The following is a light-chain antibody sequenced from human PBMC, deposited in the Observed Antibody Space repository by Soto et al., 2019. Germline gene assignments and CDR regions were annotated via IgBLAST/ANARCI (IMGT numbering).Light chain of an antibody. CDR1: SSDVGGYNY. J-gene: IGLJ2*01. CDR3: CSYAGSNNHVV. CDR2: EVS. V-gene: IGLV2-8*01. Sequence: QSALTQPPSASGSPGQSVTISCTGTSSDVGGYNYVSWYQQHPGKAPKLMIYEVSKRPSGVPDRFSGSKSGNTASLTVSGLQAEDETDYYCCSYAGSNNHVVFGGGAKLTVL.